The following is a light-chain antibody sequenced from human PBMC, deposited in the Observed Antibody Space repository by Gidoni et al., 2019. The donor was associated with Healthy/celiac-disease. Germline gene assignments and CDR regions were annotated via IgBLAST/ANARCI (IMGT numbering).Light chain of an antibody. V-gene: IGKV3-15*01. Sequence: PATRSVSPGERATLYCRASQSVSSNLAWYQQKPGQAPRLLIYGASTRATGIPARFRGSGSGTEFTLNISSLQSEDFAVYYCQQYNNWPPTFGQGTKVEIK. J-gene: IGKJ1*01. CDR3: QQYNNWPPT. CDR2: GAS. CDR1: QSVSSN.